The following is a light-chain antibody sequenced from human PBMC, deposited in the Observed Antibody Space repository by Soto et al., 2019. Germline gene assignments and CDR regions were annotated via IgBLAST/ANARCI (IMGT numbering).Light chain of an antibody. V-gene: IGLV2-14*03. CDR1: DSDIGGYDH. CDR2: DVT. J-gene: IGLJ1*01. Sequence: QSALTQPASVSASPGQSIAISCTGTDSDIGGYDHVSWYQQHPGKAPKLLIYDVTNRPSGFSSRFSGSKAGRTASLTISGLQTEDEAHYYCSSHTSSTALVFGTGTKLTVL. CDR3: SSHTSSTALV.